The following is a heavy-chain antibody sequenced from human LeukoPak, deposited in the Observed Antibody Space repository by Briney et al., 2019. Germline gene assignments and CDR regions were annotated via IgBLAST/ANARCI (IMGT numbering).Heavy chain of an antibody. J-gene: IGHJ4*02. D-gene: IGHD3-22*01. V-gene: IGHV4-39*07. CDR3: ARARYYYDSSGYYPHFDY. CDR2: IYYSGST. CDR1: GGSISSSSYY. Sequence: ASETLSLTCTVSGGSISSSSYYWGWIRQPPGKGLEWIGSIYYSGSTYYNPSLKSRVTISVDTSKNQFSLKLSSVTAADTAVYYCARARYYYDSSGYYPHFDYWGQGTLVTVSS.